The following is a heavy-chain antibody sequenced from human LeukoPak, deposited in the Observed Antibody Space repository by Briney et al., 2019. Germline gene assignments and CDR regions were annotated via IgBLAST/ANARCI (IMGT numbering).Heavy chain of an antibody. J-gene: IGHJ4*02. Sequence: SVKVSCKASGGTFSSYAISWVRQAPGRGVEWMGGIMPIFGTANYAQKFQGRVTITTAESTSTAYMELSSLRSEDTAVYCCARGYDFWSGYWYYWGQGTLVTVSS. D-gene: IGHD3-3*01. V-gene: IGHV1-69*05. CDR3: ARGYDFWSGYWYY. CDR1: GGTFSSYA. CDR2: IMPIFGTA.